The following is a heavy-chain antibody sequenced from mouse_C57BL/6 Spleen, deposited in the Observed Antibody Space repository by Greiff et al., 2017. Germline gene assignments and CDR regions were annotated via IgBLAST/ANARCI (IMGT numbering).Heavy chain of an antibody. CDR3: ARVGSLIYGSSLYAMDY. Sequence: EVQLQQSGPELVKPGASVKIPCKASGYTFTDYNMDWVKQSHGKSLEWIGDINPNNGGTIYNQKFKGKATLTVDKSSSTAYMELRSLTSEDTAVYYCARVGSLIYGSSLYAMDYWGQGTSVTVSS. J-gene: IGHJ4*01. V-gene: IGHV1-18*01. CDR1: GYTFTDYN. CDR2: INPNNGGT. D-gene: IGHD1-1*01.